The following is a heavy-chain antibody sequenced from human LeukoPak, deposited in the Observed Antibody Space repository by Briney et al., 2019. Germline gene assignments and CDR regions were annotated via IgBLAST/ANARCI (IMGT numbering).Heavy chain of an antibody. CDR1: GGSISSYY. D-gene: IGHD3-10*01. V-gene: IGHV4-4*07. CDR3: AIEGAEVRGVLVKYYFDY. Sequence: PSETLSLTCTVSGGSISSYYWSWIRQPAAKGLEWIGRIYTTGSTNYNPSLKSRVTMSVDTSKNQFSLKLTSVTAADTAVYYCAIEGAEVRGVLVKYYFDYWGQGALVTVSS. CDR2: IYTTGST. J-gene: IGHJ4*02.